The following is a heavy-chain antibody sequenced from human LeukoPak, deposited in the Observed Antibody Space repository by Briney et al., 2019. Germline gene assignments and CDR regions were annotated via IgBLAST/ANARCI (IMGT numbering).Heavy chain of an antibody. CDR3: ARGLDGAFDI. D-gene: IGHD5-24*01. V-gene: IGHV3-21*01. Sequence: KPGGSLRLSCAASGFTFSSYAMSWVRQAPGKGLEWVSSISSSSSYIYYADSVKGRFTISRDNAKNSLYLQMNSLRAEDTAVYYCARGLDGAFDIWGQGTMVTVSS. J-gene: IGHJ3*02. CDR2: ISSSSSYI. CDR1: GFTFSSYA.